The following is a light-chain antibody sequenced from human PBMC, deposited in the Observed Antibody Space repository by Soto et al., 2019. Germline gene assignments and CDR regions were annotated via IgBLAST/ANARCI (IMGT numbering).Light chain of an antibody. V-gene: IGKV3-20*01. J-gene: IGKJ4*01. CDR1: DSVSISY. Sequence: IVLTQSPGTLSLSPGERATLSCRASDSVSISYLAWYQQRSCQPPRLLIYGTSTRATGIPGRFSGSGSGTDFTLTISRLEPEDSAVYFCQQWGNSPRVTFGGGTKVEF. CDR2: GTS. CDR3: QQWGNSPRVT.